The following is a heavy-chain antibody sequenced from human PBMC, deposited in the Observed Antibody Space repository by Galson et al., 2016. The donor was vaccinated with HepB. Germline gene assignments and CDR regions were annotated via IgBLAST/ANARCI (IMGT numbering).Heavy chain of an antibody. CDR2: VYSGGST. V-gene: IGHV3-53*01. D-gene: IGHD5-18*01. J-gene: IGHJ4*02. CDR3: AKFRGYSYDRFDS. CDR1: GFSVSSSY. Sequence: SLRLSCAASGFSVSSSYMSWVRQAPGKGLEWVAVVYSGGSTYHADSVKGRFTISRDNSRNTLSLQMNSLRGEDSAVYYCAKFRGYSYDRFDSWGQGTLVTVSS.